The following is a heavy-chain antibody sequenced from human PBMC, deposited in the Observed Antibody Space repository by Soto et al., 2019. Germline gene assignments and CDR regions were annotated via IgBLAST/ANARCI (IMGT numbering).Heavy chain of an antibody. J-gene: IGHJ4*02. CDR3: ARGRQPYYGSGCYPGRGVYYFDY. D-gene: IGHD3-10*01. Sequence: QVQLQQWGAGLLKPSETLSLTCAVYGGSFSGYYWSWIRQPPGKGLEWIGEINHSGSTNYNPSLKSRVTISVDTSKNQFSLKLSSVTAADTALYHCARGRQPYYGSGCYPGRGVYYFDYWGQGTLVTVSS. CDR2: INHSGST. CDR1: GGSFSGYY. V-gene: IGHV4-34*01.